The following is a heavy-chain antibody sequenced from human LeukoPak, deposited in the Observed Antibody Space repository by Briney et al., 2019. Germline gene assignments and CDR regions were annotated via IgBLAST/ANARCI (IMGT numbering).Heavy chain of an antibody. J-gene: IGHJ4*02. Sequence: GGSLRLSCAASGFTFSSYAMSWVRQAPGKGLEWVSAISGSGGSTYYADSVKGRFTISRDNSKNTLYLQVNSLRAEDTAVYYCAKVSGSYFGGDYWGQGTLVTVSS. CDR1: GFTFSSYA. CDR2: ISGSGGST. D-gene: IGHD1-26*01. CDR3: AKVSGSYFGGDY. V-gene: IGHV3-23*01.